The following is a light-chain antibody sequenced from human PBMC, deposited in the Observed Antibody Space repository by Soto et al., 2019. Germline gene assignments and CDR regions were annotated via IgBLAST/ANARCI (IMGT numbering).Light chain of an antibody. CDR2: DVN. CDR3: CSYAGSYRNV. J-gene: IGLJ1*01. CDR1: SSNVGGYKY. Sequence: QSVLTQPRSVSGSPGQSVTISCTGASSNVGGYKYVSWFQQYPGKAPKLMIYDVNKRPSGVPDRFSGSKSGNTASLTISGLQAEDEAHYYCCSYAGSYRNVFGSGTKLTV. V-gene: IGLV2-11*01.